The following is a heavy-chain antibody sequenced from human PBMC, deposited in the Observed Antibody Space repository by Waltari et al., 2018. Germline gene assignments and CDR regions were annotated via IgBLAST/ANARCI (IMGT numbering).Heavy chain of an antibody. CDR1: GFSLSGPT. J-gene: IGHJ4*02. CDR3: SGGEVTGTDF. V-gene: IGHV3-73*01. Sequence: EVQVVESGGGLVQPGGSLKISVATSGFSLSGPTIHWVRQTSGRGLEWVGRIRRQPFNYATAYSESVKGRFTISRDDSKNTAYLQMNNLMTEDTAVYYCSGGEVTGTDFWGQGTLVTVSS. CDR2: IRRQPFNYAT. D-gene: IGHD1-1*01.